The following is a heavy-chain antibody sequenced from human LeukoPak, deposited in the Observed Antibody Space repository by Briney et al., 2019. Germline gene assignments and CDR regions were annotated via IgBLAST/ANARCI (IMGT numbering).Heavy chain of an antibody. J-gene: IGHJ3*02. V-gene: IGHV4-39*02. Sequence: PSETLSLTCTVSGGSISSGSYYWGWIRQPPGKGLEWIGSIYYSGSTYYNPSLGSRVTISVDTSGNQFSLKLSSVTAADTAVYYCARDWGRVGVAAFDIWGQGTMVTVSS. D-gene: IGHD1-26*01. CDR1: GGSISSGSYY. CDR2: IYYSGST. CDR3: ARDWGRVGVAAFDI.